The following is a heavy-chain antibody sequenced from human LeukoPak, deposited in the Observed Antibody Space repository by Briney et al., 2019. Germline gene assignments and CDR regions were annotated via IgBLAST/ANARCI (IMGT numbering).Heavy chain of an antibody. Sequence: SETLSLTCAVYGGSFSGYYWSWVRQPPGKGLEWNEKIQHSGSTNYNPSLKSRVTTSVHTSKIQFSLKLSSVTAADTAVYYCARLLGTDDAFDIWGQGTMVTVSS. CDR3: ARLLGTDDAFDI. D-gene: IGHD1-1*01. CDR2: IQHSGST. CDR1: GGSFSGYY. V-gene: IGHV4-34*01. J-gene: IGHJ3*02.